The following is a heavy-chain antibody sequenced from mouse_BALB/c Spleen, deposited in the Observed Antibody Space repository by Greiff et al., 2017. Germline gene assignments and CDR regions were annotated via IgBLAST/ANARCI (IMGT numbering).Heavy chain of an antibody. CDR2: ISYDGSN. V-gene: IGHV3-6*02. CDR1: GYSITSGYY. J-gene: IGHJ2*01. D-gene: IGHD2-4*01. Sequence: EVQLQQSGPGLVKPSQSLSLTCSVTGYSITSGYYWNWIRQFPGNKLEWMGYISYDGSNNYNPSLKNRISITRDTSKNQFFLKLNSVTTEDTATYYCASIYYDYDGDYWGQGTTLTVSS. CDR3: ASIYYDYDGDY.